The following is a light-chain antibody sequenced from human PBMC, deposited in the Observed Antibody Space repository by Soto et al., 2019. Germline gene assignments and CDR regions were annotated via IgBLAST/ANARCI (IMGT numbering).Light chain of an antibody. CDR2: GAS. CDR3: QQVDSYPLT. CDR1: QGISSY. Sequence: DIQLTQSPTFLSAAVGDRVTITCRASQGISSYLAWYQQRPGKAPKLLIYGASTLHSGVPSRFSGSGSGTEFTLAISSLQPEDFATYYCQQVDSYPLTFGGGTKVEIK. J-gene: IGKJ4*01. V-gene: IGKV1-9*01.